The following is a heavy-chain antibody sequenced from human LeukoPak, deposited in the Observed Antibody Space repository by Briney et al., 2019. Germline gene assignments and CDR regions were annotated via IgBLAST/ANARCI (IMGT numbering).Heavy chain of an antibody. J-gene: IGHJ4*02. CDR1: GFTFSSYS. CDR3: AAPGATKFFDY. CDR2: ISYDGSNK. D-gene: IGHD1-26*01. V-gene: IGHV3-30*03. Sequence: GGSLRLSCAASGFTFSSYSMHWVRQAPGKGLEWVAVISYDGSNKYYADSVKGRLTISRDNSKNTLYLQMNSLRAEDTAVYYCAAPGATKFFDYWGQGTLVTVSS.